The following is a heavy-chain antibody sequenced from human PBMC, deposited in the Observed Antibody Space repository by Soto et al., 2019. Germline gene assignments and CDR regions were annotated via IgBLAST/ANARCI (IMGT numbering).Heavy chain of an antibody. CDR1: AFTLSKFV. D-gene: IGHD1-7*01. V-gene: IGHV3-30-3*01. CDR3: ARGNLDV. J-gene: IGHJ6*02. CDR2: TSNDGSNT. Sequence: QVQVVESGGGVVQPGKSLRLSCAASAFTLSKFVMHWVRQAPGRGLEWVAVTSNDGSNTFYADSVKGRFTISRDNSKNTAYLQMNSLRTEDPAVYYCARGNLDVWGQGTTVTVSS.